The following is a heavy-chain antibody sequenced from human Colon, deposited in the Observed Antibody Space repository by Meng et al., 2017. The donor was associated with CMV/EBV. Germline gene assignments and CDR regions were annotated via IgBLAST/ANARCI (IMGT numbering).Heavy chain of an antibody. J-gene: IGHJ6*02. CDR2: IHDSGST. CDR3: ARGIGGRAPLDV. V-gene: IGHV4-59*11. Sequence: SETLSLTCTVSGDSLSPHYWSWTRQSPGKGLEWIGFIHDSGSTIYNPSLQRRVTISVDTSKNQFSLQLTSVTAADTAIYYCARGIGGRAPLDVWGPGTTVTVSS. CDR1: GDSLSPHY.